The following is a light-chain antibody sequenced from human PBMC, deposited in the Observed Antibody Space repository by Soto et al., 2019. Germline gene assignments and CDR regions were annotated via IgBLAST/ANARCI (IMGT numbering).Light chain of an antibody. CDR3: QQYNSYSWT. CDR1: QSISSW. Sequence: DIQMTPSPSTLSASVGDRVTITCRASQSISSWLAWYQQKPGKAPKLLIYKASSLESGVPSRFSGSGSGTEFTLTISSLQPDDFAAYYCQQYNSYSWTFGRGTKVDIK. J-gene: IGKJ1*01. V-gene: IGKV1-5*03. CDR2: KAS.